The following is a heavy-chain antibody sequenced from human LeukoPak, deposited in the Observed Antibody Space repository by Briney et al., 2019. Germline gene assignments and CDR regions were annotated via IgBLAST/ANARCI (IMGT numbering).Heavy chain of an antibody. CDR3: ARNSGSYLYNRFAP. V-gene: IGHV4-34*01. CDR2: INHSGST. Sequence: PSETLSLTCAVYGGSFSGYYWSWIRQPPGKGLEWIGEINHSGSTNYNPSLKSRVTISVDTSKNQFSLKLGSVTAADTAVYYCARNSGSYLYNRFAPWGQGTLVTVSS. D-gene: IGHD1-26*01. J-gene: IGHJ5*02. CDR1: GGSFSGYY.